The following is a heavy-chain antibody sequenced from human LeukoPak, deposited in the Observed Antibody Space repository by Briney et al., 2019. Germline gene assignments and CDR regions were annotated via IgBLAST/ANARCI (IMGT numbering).Heavy chain of an antibody. D-gene: IGHD6-19*01. CDR1: GGSFSGYY. J-gene: IGHJ6*04. CDR2: INHSGST. CDR3: ARGGKQWLSPYYYYGLDV. V-gene: IGHV4-34*01. Sequence: SETLSLTCAVYGGSFSGYYWSWIRQPPGKGLEWIGEINHSGSTNYNPSLKSRVTISVDTSKNQFSLKLSSVTAADTAVYYCARGGKQWLSPYYYYGLDVWGKGTTVTVSS.